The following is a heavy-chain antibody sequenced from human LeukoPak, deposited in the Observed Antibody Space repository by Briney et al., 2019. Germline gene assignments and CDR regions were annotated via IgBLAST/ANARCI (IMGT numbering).Heavy chain of an antibody. CDR3: AKDRETVQRGGSWEMDV. CDR2: ITWNGGRA. CDR1: GFTFDDFA. J-gene: IGHJ6*02. Sequence: PGRSLRLSCAASGFTFDDFAMHWVRQVPGKGLEWVSGITWNGGRAAFADSVKGRFNISRDNDKNSLYLQMNSLRAEDTALYYCAKDRETVQRGGSWEMDVWGQGTTVTVSS. D-gene: IGHD3-16*01. V-gene: IGHV3-9*01.